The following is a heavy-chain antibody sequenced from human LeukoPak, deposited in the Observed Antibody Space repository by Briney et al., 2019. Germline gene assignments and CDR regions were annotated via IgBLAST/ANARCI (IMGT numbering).Heavy chain of an antibody. J-gene: IGHJ5*02. D-gene: IGHD3-3*01. V-gene: IGHV3-20*04. CDR2: INWNGGST. Sequence: GGSLRLSCAASGFTFDDYGMNWVRQAPGKGLEWVSGINWNGGSTGYADSVKGRFTISRDNAKNSLYLQMNSLRAEDTALYYCASTIFGGFDPWGQGTLVAVSS. CDR1: GFTFDDYG. CDR3: ASTIFGGFDP.